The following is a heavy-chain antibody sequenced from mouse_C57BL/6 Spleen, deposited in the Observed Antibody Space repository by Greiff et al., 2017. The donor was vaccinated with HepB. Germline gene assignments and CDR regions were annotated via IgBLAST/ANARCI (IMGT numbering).Heavy chain of an antibody. CDR2: ISYDGSN. J-gene: IGHJ1*03. V-gene: IGHV3-6*01. Sequence: EVKLVESGPGLVKPSQSLSLTCSVTGYSITSGYYWNWIRQFPGNKLEWMGYISYDGSNNYNPSLKNRISITRDTSKNQFFLKLNSVTTEDTATYYCASTYDGYPHWYFDVWGTGTTVTVSS. D-gene: IGHD2-3*01. CDR3: ASTYDGYPHWYFDV. CDR1: GYSITSGYY.